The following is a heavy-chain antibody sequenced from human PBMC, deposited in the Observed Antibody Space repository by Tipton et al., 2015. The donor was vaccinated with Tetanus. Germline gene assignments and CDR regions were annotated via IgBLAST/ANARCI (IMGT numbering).Heavy chain of an antibody. CDR2: INPSGGST. J-gene: IGHJ4*02. Sequence: QSGAEVKKPGASVKVSCKASGYTFTRHYLHWVRQAPGQGLEWMGIINPSGGSTDYAQKFQGRVTMTRDTSTSTVYMEVSRLRSDDTAIYYCARGMDYDSSGIDDFWGQGTLVTVSS. V-gene: IGHV1-46*01. CDR1: GYTFTRHY. CDR3: ARGMDYDSSGIDDF. D-gene: IGHD3-22*01.